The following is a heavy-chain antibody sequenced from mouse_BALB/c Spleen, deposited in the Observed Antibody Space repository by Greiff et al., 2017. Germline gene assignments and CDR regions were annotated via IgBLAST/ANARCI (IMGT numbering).Heavy chain of an antibody. CDR2: INPYNDYT. CDR3: TGRGRYYGSRVDG. Sequence: VQLQQSGAELVRPGASVKISCKAFGYTFTNHHINWVKQRPGQGLDWIGYINPYNDYTSYNQKFKGKATLTVDKSSSTAYMELSSLTSEDSAVYCWTGRGRYYGSRVDGWGQGTTLTVSS. D-gene: IGHD1-1*01. V-gene: IGHV1S45*01. J-gene: IGHJ2*01. CDR1: GYTFTNHH.